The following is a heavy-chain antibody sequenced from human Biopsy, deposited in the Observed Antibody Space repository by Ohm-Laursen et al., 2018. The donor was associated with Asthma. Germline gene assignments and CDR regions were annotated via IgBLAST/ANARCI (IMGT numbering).Heavy chain of an antibody. CDR2: HDHEEGGT. V-gene: IGHV1-24*01. J-gene: IGHJ4*02. CDR3: ASDFPKDYVRYNFQF. D-gene: IGHD4-17*01. CDR1: GYSLTDLS. Sequence: GPSANASRKISGYSLTDLSMRWGRQAPGQGLEWMGGHDHEEGGTVNARRFQGRVTMTEDTSTDTAYMELSSLSSDDTAVYYCASDFPKDYVRYNFQFWGQGTLVTVSS.